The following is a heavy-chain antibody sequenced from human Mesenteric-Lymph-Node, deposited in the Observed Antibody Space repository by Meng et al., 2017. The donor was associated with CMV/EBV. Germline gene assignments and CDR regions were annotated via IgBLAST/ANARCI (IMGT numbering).Heavy chain of an antibody. Sequence: GGSLRLSCAASGFTFSSYWMHWVRQAPGKGLVWVSRINSDGSSTSYADSVKGRFTISRDNAKNTLYLQMDSLRPEDTAVYYCARDNRDWACDYWGRGALVTVSS. CDR3: ARDNRDWACDY. D-gene: IGHD3-9*01. CDR2: INSDGSST. V-gene: IGHV3-74*01. CDR1: GFTFSSYW. J-gene: IGHJ4*02.